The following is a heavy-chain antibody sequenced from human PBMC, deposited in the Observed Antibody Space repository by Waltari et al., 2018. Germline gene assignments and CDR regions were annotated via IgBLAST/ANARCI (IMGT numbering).Heavy chain of an antibody. J-gene: IGHJ6*02. Sequence: EVQLVESGGGLVQPGGSLRLSCAASGFTFSSYWMSWVRQAPGKGVEWVGNIKQDGSEKYYVDSVKGRFTISRDNAKNSLYLQMNSLRAEDTAVYYCARSGNHCSGGSCYSLYYYYYGMDVWGQGP. CDR2: IKQDGSEK. CDR3: ARSGNHCSGGSCYSLYYYYYGMDV. D-gene: IGHD2-15*01. V-gene: IGHV3-7*01. CDR1: GFTFSSYW.